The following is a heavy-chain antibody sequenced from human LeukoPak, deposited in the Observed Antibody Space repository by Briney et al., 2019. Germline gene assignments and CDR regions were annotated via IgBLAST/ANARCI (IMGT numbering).Heavy chain of an antibody. CDR1: GYTFTGYY. D-gene: IGHD3-22*01. CDR3: ARGTDYYDTSGYYPDY. Sequence: ASVKVSCKASGYTFTGYYMHWVRQAPGQGLEWMGWINPNSGGTNYAQKFQGRVTMLRDTSISTAYMELTSLRSDDTAVYYCARGTDYYDTSGYYPDYWGQGTLVTVSS. V-gene: IGHV1-2*02. CDR2: INPNSGGT. J-gene: IGHJ4*02.